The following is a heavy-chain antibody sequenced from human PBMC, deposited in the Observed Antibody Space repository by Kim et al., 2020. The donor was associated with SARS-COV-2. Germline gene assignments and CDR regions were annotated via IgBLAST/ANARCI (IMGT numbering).Heavy chain of an antibody. CDR3: AGSTNWFYRHYNGMDV. CDR1: GFNFGKCW. Sequence: GGSLRLSCAASGFNFGKCWMHWVRQAPGKGLEWVSLIGDDENNEKYADSVRGRFTVSRDNANNILYLQMTGLTVEDTAVYYCAGSTNWFYRHYNGMDVWGQGTTVTVSS. J-gene: IGHJ6*02. CDR2: IGDDENNE. V-gene: IGHV3-74*03. D-gene: IGHD2-2*01.